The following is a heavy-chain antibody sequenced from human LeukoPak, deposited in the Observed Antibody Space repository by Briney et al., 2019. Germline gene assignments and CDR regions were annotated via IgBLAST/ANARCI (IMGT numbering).Heavy chain of an antibody. CDR3: VRYCSSTTCYTRAVDY. J-gene: IGHJ4*02. D-gene: IGHD2-2*02. V-gene: IGHV4-38-2*01. Sequence: SETLSLTCSVSGYSFTSGHYWGWIRQPPGKGLEWIANIYHTGSAHYNLSLKSRVTISVDTSKNQFSLKLSSVTAADTAVYYCVRYCSSTTCYTRAVDYWGQGTLVTVSS. CDR1: GYSFTSGHY. CDR2: IYHTGSA.